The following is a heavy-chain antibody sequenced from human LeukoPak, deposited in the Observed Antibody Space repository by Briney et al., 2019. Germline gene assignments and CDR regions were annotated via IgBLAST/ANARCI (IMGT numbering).Heavy chain of an antibody. J-gene: IGHJ4*02. CDR3: ARESSSGWYDFDY. V-gene: IGHV3-48*04. CDR1: GFTFSSYS. CDR2: ISSSSSTI. D-gene: IGHD6-19*01. Sequence: GGSLRLSCAASGFTFSSYSMNWVRQAPGKGLEWVSYISSSSSTIYYADSVKGRFTISRDNAKNSLYLQMNSLRAEDTAVYYCARESSSGWYDFDYRGQGTLVTVSS.